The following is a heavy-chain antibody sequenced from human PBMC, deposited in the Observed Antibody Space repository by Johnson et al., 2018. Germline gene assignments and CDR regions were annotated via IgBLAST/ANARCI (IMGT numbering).Heavy chain of an antibody. CDR1: GFTFSSYW. J-gene: IGHJ1*01. CDR3: ARDSITIFGVVIT. V-gene: IGHV3-74*01. Sequence: VQLQESGGGLVQPGGSLRLSCAASGFTFSSYWMHWVRQAPGKGLVWVSRINSDGSSTSYADSVKGRFTISRDNAKNTLYLQMNSLRDEDTAVYYCARDSITIFGVVITWGQGTLVTVSS. D-gene: IGHD3-3*01. CDR2: INSDGSST.